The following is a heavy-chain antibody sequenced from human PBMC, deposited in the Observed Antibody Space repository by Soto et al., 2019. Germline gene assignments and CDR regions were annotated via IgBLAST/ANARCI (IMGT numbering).Heavy chain of an antibody. CDR1: GFTFTTNG. V-gene: IGHV1-18*01. CDR3: ASSEGSGWFES. D-gene: IGHD2-15*01. J-gene: IGHJ5*01. CDR2: IGAYSGNT. Sequence: QVQLVQSGAEMKKPGASVKVSCKASGFTFTTNGLSWVRQAPGQGLEWMGWIGAYSGNTNYAQNLQGRVTITTDTSTSTAYMELRSLRTDDTAVYYCASSEGSGWFESWGQGTLVTVSS.